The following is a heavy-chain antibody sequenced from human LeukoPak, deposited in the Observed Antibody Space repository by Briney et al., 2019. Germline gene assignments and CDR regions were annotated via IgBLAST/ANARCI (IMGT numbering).Heavy chain of an antibody. CDR1: GFTFSSYA. CDR3: ARVKWPILPPQGPSEFDY. Sequence: GGSLRLSCTASGFTFSSYAMNWVRQAPGKGLEWVSGIGAGGTFTYYADSVKGRFTISRDILKNILYLQMNNLRAEDTAVYYCARVKWPILPPQGPSEFDYWGQGTLVTVSS. CDR2: IGAGGTFT. V-gene: IGHV3-23*01. D-gene: IGHD2-15*01. J-gene: IGHJ4*02.